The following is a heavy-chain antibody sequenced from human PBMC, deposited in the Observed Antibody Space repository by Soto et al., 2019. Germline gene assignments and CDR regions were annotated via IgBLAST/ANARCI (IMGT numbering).Heavy chain of an antibody. CDR2: ISYDGTNE. J-gene: IGHJ4*02. D-gene: IGHD4-17*01. CDR3: AGGELYGALYY. V-gene: IGHV3-30-3*01. Sequence: QVQLVESGGGVVQPGRSLRLSCAASGFSFSSYAMHWVRQAPGKGLQWVAGISYDGTNEYYEDSVEGRFTISRDNSKNTLYLQVNSLRAGDTAVYSCAGGELYGALYYWSRGTLVTVSS. CDR1: GFSFSSYA.